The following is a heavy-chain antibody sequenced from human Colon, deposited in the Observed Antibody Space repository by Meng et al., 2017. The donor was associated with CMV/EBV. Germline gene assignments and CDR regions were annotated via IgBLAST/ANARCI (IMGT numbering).Heavy chain of an antibody. CDR3: ARLTSGGY. Sequence: QVQLVQSGAEGRRLGASVKVSCQASGYTFTSYDINWVRQTPGQGLEWVGWMNPRSGDTDYARKFQGRVTMTRDTSLGTAYLELRSLTSEDTAIYYCARLTSGGYWGQGTLVTVSS. V-gene: IGHV1-8*01. CDR1: GYTFTSYD. J-gene: IGHJ4*02. CDR2: MNPRSGDT. D-gene: IGHD4/OR15-4a*01.